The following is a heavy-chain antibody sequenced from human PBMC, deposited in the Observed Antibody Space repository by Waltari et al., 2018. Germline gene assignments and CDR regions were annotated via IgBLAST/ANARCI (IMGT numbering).Heavy chain of an antibody. CDR3: ARGGWDYDSSGLDY. D-gene: IGHD3-22*01. CDR2: INPNRGGT. J-gene: IGHJ4*02. CDR1: GYPFTGYY. Sequence: QVQLVQSGAEVKKPGASVTVSCKASGYPFTGYYMPWVRQAPGQGLEWMGWINPNRGGTNYAQKFQGRVTMTRDTSISTAYMELSRLRSDDTAVYYCARGGWDYDSSGLDYWGQGTLVTVSS. V-gene: IGHV1-2*02.